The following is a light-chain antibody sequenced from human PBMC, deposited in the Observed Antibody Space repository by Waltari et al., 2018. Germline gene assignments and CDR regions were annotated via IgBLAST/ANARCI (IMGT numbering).Light chain of an antibody. CDR2: CAS. CDR1: QSVSSN. V-gene: IGKV3-15*01. Sequence: EIEMTQSPATLSVSPGERATLSCRASQSVSSNLAWYQQKPGQAPRLLIYCASTRATVIPARLSGSGSVTYFTFFFSNLHPQDIHFYYYSHYNNCPLTF. CDR3: SHYNNCPLT. J-gene: IGKJ2*01.